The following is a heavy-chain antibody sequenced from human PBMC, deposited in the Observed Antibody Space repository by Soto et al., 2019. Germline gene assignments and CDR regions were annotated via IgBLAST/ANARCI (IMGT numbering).Heavy chain of an antibody. D-gene: IGHD6-13*01. V-gene: IGHV1-18*01. Sequence: IXWVRQAXXXXXXWXGWISAYNGNTNYAQKLQGRVTMTTDTSTSTAYMELRSLRSDDTAVYYCARTKYSSSWGPIDYWGQGTLVTVSS. CDR2: ISAYNGNT. CDR3: ARTKYSSSWGPIDY. J-gene: IGHJ4*02.